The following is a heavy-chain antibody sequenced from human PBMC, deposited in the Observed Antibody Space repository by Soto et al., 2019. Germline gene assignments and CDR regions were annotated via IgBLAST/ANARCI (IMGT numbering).Heavy chain of an antibody. Sequence: QVQLVESGGGVVQPGRSLRLSCAASGFTFSSYGMHWVRQAPGKGLEWVAVIWYDGSNKYYADSVKGRFTISRDNSENTLYLQMNSLRAEDTAVYYCARDERPLVALDAFDIWGQGTMVTVSS. CDR2: IWYDGSNK. D-gene: IGHD5-12*01. CDR3: ARDERPLVALDAFDI. V-gene: IGHV3-33*01. CDR1: GFTFSSYG. J-gene: IGHJ3*02.